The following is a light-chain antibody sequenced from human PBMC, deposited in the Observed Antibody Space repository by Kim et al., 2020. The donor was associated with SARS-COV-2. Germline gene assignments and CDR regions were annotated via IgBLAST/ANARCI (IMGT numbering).Light chain of an antibody. Sequence: SPGESATLSCRASQSLTSDYLSWYQQRRGQAPRLLIYGAFSRATGIPDRFSGTGSGTDFTLTISSLEPEDFAVYYCQYYVTSPGAFGPGTKVDIK. CDR3: QYYVTSPGA. V-gene: IGKV3-20*01. CDR2: GAF. J-gene: IGKJ1*01. CDR1: QSLTSDY.